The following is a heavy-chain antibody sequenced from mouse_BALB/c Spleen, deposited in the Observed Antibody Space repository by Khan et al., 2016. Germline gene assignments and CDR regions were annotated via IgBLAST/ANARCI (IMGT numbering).Heavy chain of an antibody. CDR3: ARTDRRGYLDY. CDR2: ILPGSGST. V-gene: IGHV1-9*01. J-gene: IGHJ2*01. Sequence: QVQLKESGAELMKPGASVKISCKATGYTFSSYWIEWVKQRPGHGLEWIGEILPGSGSTNYNEKFRGKATFTADTSSNTAYMQLSSLTSEDSAVHYCARTDRRGYLDYWGQGTTLTVSS. CDR1: GYTFSSYW.